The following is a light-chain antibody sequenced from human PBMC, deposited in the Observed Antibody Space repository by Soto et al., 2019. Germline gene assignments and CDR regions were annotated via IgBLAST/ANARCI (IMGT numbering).Light chain of an antibody. J-gene: IGLJ1*01. V-gene: IGLV2-8*01. CDR2: EVS. CDR3: TSYTGDDFTFV. Sequence: QPALTQPPSASGSLGQSVTISCTGTSSDIGTYDYVSWYQQHPGRAPKLIIFEVSKRPSGVPDRFSGSKSGNTASLIVSGLQPDDEAEYHCTSYTGDDFTFVFGTGTKVTVL. CDR1: SSDIGTYDY.